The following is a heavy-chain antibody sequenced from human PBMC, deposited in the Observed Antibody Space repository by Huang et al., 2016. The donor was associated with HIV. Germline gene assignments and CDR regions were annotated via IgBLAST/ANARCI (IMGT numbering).Heavy chain of an antibody. CDR2: IKQDGSEI. CDR1: GFTFSNYW. D-gene: IGHD3-22*01. V-gene: IGHV3-7*01. CDR3: ARDEDSSGYYYWYIDL. J-gene: IGHJ2*01. Sequence: EVQLVESGGGLVQPGGSLRLSCAASGFTFSNYWMSWVRQPPGKGLEWVANIKQDGSEIYYGESVKGRFTISRDNVKNSLFLQMNSLRAEDTAVYYCARDEDSSGYYYWYIDLWGRGTLVTVSS.